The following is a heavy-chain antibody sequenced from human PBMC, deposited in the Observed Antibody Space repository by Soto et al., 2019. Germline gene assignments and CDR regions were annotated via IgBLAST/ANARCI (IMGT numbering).Heavy chain of an antibody. CDR1: GGSISSGDYY. Sequence: QVQLQESGPGLVKPSQTLSLTCTVSGGSISSGDYYWSWIRQPPGKGLEWIGYIYYSGSTYYNPSLKSRVTISVDTSKNQYSLKLSSVTAADTAVYYCARDGRYYYDSSGYWFDPWGQGTLVTVSS. V-gene: IGHV4-30-4*01. J-gene: IGHJ5*02. CDR2: IYYSGST. D-gene: IGHD3-22*01. CDR3: ARDGRYYYDSSGYWFDP.